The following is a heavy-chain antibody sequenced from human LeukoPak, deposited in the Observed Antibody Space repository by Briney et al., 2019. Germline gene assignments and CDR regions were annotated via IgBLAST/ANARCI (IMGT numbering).Heavy chain of an antibody. CDR2: ISSSGSTI. Sequence: GGSLRLSCAASGFTFSNAWMSWVRQAPGKGLEWVSYISSSGSTIYYADSVKGRFTISRDNAKNSLYLQMNSLRAEDTAVYYCARGSFEAFDIWGQGTMVTVSS. CDR1: GFTFSNAW. J-gene: IGHJ3*02. V-gene: IGHV3-11*04. CDR3: ARGSFEAFDI.